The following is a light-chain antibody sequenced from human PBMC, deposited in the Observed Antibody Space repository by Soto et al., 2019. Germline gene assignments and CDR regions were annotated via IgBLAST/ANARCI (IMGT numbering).Light chain of an antibody. CDR1: QTVRNNY. CDR2: DAS. V-gene: IGKV3-20*01. CDR3: QQFSSYPLT. J-gene: IGKJ4*01. Sequence: EFVLTQSPGTLSLSPGERATLSCRASQTVRNNYLAWYQQKPGQAPRLLVDDASSRSTGIPDRFSGGWSGTDFTLTISRREPEDFAVYYCQQFSSYPLTFGGGTKVYIK.